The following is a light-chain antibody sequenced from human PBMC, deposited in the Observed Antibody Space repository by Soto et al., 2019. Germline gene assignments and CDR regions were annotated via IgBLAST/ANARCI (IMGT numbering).Light chain of an antibody. CDR3: QQYNSYSRT. CDR2: GAS. J-gene: IGKJ1*01. CDR1: QSVSSN. Sequence: EIVVTKSAATLTVSPGERATLSCRASQSVSSNLAWYQQKPGQAPRLLIYGASSRATGIPARFSGSGSGTEFTLTISSLQSEDFATYYCQQYNSYSRTFGQGTKVDIK. V-gene: IGKV3-15*01.